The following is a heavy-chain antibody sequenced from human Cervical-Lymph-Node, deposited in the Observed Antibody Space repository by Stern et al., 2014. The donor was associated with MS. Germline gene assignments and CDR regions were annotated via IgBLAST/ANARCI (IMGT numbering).Heavy chain of an antibody. CDR2: INHSGST. D-gene: IGHD1-14*01. J-gene: IGHJ6*02. Sequence: QVQLQQWGAGLLKPSETLSLTCAVYGGSFSGYYWSWIRQPPGKGLEWIGEINHSGSTNYNPSLKSRVTLLLDRSKNQCSVKLGFVTAADTAVYYCASGRGVYYGMDVWGQGTTVTVSS. CDR3: ASGRGVYYGMDV. CDR1: GGSFSGYY. V-gene: IGHV4-34*01.